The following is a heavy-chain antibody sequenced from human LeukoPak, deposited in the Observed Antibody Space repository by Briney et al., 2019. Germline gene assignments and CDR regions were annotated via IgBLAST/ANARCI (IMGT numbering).Heavy chain of an antibody. CDR2: INWNGGST. CDR3: ARVDDSSSWGAFDI. D-gene: IGHD6-13*01. Sequence: PGGSLRLSCAASGFTFDDYGMSWVRQAPGKGLEWVSGINWNGGSTGYADSVKGRFTISRDNAKNSLYLQMNSLRAEDTAVYYCARVDDSSSWGAFDIWGQGTMVTVSS. J-gene: IGHJ3*02. CDR1: GFTFDDYG. V-gene: IGHV3-20*04.